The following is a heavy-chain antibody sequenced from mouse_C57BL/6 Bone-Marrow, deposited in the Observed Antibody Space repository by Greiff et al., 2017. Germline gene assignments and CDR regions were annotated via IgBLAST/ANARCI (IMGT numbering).Heavy chain of an antibody. CDR1: GYTFTSCW. CDR2: IDPSDSYT. J-gene: IGHJ2*01. D-gene: IGHD1-3*01. V-gene: IGHV1-69*01. Sequence: QVQLQQPGAELVMPGASVKLSCKASGYTFTSCWMHWVKQRPGQGLEWIGEIDPSDSYTNYNQKFKGKSTLTVDKSSSTVYMQLSSLTTEDSAVYYCARSKDYWGQGTTLTVSS. CDR3: ARSKDY.